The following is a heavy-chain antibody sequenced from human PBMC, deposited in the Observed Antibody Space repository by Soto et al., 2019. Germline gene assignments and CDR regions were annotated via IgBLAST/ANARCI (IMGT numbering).Heavy chain of an antibody. CDR2: ISSSSSYI. J-gene: IGHJ4*02. CDR3: ARDRTWQQLVPNDY. D-gene: IGHD6-13*01. CDR1: GFTFSSYS. V-gene: IGHV3-21*01. Sequence: PGGSLRLSCAASGFTFSSYSMNWVRQAPGKGLEWVSSISSSSSYIYYADSVKGRFTISRDNAKNSLYLQMNSLRAEDTAVYYCARDRTWQQLVPNDYWGQGTLVTVSS.